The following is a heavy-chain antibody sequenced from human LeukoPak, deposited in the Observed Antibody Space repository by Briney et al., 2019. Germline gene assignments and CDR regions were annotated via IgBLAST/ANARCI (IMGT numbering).Heavy chain of an antibody. D-gene: IGHD3-10*02. CDR2: IRSRWSTI. Sequence: GGSLRLSCAASGFTFSSYEMNCVRQAPGKGLEGFSYIRSRWSTIYYADSVKGRFTISRDNAKNSLYLQMTSLRAEDTAVYYCAELGITMIGGVWGRGTTVTISS. J-gene: IGHJ6*04. CDR1: GFTFSSYE. CDR3: AELGITMIGGV. V-gene: IGHV3-48*03.